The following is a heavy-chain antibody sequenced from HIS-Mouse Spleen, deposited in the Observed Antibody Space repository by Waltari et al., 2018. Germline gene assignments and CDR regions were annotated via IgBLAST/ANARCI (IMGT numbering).Heavy chain of an antibody. CDR1: GGSIRSSSYY. CDR3: AREIPYSSSWYDWYFDL. Sequence: QLQLQESGPGLVKPSETLSLTCTVSGGSIRSSSYYWGWIRQPPGKGREWIGSIYSSGSTYYNPSLKSRVTISVDTSKNQFSLKLSSVTAADTAVYYCAREIPYSSSWYDWYFDLWGRGTLVTVSS. CDR2: IYSSGST. J-gene: IGHJ2*01. D-gene: IGHD6-13*01. V-gene: IGHV4-39*07.